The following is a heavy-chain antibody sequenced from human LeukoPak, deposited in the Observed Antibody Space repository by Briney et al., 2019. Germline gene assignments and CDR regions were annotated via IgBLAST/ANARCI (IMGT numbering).Heavy chain of an antibody. CDR2: ISAYNGNT. D-gene: IGHD6-13*01. CDR1: GYTFTSYG. V-gene: IGHV1-18*01. J-gene: IGHJ5*02. CDR3: ARTRQYSSSWYCWFDP. Sequence: ASVKVSCKASGYTFTSYGISWVRQAPGQGLEWMGWISAYNGNTNYAQKLQGRVTMTTDTSTSTAYMELRSLRSDDTAVYYCARTRQYSSSWYCWFDPWGQGTLVPVSS.